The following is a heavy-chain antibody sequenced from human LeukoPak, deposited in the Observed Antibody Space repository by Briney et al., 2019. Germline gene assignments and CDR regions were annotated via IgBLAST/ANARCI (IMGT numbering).Heavy chain of an antibody. J-gene: IGHJ4*02. CDR1: GYTFTGYY. D-gene: IGHD2-21*02. V-gene: IGHV1-2*02. CDR3: VPTPYSGDYYYFDY. Sequence: SVTVSCKASGYTFTGYYMQWVRQAPGQGLEWMGWINPNTGGTHYAQQFQGRVTMTRATSISTAYMELSRLRSDDTAVYYCVPTPYSGDYYYFDYWGQGTLVTVS. CDR2: INPNTGGT.